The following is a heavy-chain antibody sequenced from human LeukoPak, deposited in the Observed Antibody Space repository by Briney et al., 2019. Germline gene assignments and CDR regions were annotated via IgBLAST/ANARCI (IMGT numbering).Heavy chain of an antibody. V-gene: IGHV3-74*01. J-gene: IGHJ4*02. CDR1: GFTFSSYW. CDR3: AKEYYDYLWGSYRDY. Sequence: GGSLRLSCAASGFTFSSYWMHWVRQAPGKGLVWVSRINSDGSSTYYADSVKGRFTISRDNSKNTLYLQMNSLRAEDTAVYYCAKEYYDYLWGSYRDYWGQGTLVTVSS. CDR2: INSDGSST. D-gene: IGHD3-16*01.